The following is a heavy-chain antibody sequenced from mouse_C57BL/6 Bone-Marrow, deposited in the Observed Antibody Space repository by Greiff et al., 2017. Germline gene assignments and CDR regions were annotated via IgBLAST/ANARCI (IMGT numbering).Heavy chain of an antibody. J-gene: IGHJ3*01. CDR1: GYTFTSYW. Sequence: VQLQQSGAELVMPGASVKLSCKASGYTFTSYWMHRVKQRPGQGLEWIGEIDPSDSYTNYNQKVKGKSTLTVDKSSSTAYMQLSSLTSEDSAVYFCARRVDYYGSSPFAYWGQGTLVTVSA. V-gene: IGHV1-69*01. D-gene: IGHD1-1*01. CDR3: ARRVDYYGSSPFAY. CDR2: IDPSDSYT.